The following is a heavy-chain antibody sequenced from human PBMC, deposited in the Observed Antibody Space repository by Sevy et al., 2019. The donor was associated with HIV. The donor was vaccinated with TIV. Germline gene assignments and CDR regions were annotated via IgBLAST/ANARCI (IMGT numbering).Heavy chain of an antibody. CDR1: GGSISSYY. J-gene: IGHJ3*02. Sequence: SKTLSLTCTVSGGSISSYYWSWIRQPPGKGLEWIGYIYYGGSTNYNPSLKSRVTISLDTSKNQFSLQLSSVTAADTAVYYCASHYYDSSGYGAFDIWGQGTMVTVSS. V-gene: IGHV4-59*01. D-gene: IGHD3-22*01. CDR2: IYYGGST. CDR3: ASHYYDSSGYGAFDI.